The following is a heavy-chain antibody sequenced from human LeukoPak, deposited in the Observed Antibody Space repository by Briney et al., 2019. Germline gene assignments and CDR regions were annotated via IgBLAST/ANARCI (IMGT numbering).Heavy chain of an antibody. J-gene: IGHJ4*02. V-gene: IGHV4-61*02. D-gene: IGHD3-3*01. CDR3: ARRDSWSGYYDY. Sequence: PSQTLSLTCTVSGGSISSGSYYWSWIRQPAGKGLEWIGRIYTSGSTNYNPSLKSRVTISVDTSKNQFSLKLSSVTAADTAVYYCARRDSWSGYYDYWGQGTLVTVSS. CDR2: IYTSGST. CDR1: GGSISSGSYY.